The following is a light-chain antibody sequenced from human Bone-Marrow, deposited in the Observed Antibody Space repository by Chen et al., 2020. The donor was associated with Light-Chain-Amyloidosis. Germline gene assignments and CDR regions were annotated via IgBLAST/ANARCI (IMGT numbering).Light chain of an antibody. CDR2: RDT. V-gene: IGLV3-25*03. CDR3: QSADSSGTYEVI. Sequence: SYELTQTPSVSVSPGQTARITCSGDDLPTKYAYWYQQKPGQAPVLVIHRDTERPSGISARFSGSSSGTTATLTISGFQAEDEADYHCQSADSSGTYEVIFGGGTKLTVL. J-gene: IGLJ2*01. CDR1: DLPTKY.